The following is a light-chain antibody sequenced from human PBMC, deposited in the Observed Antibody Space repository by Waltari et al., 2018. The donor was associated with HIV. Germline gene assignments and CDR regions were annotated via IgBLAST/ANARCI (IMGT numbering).Light chain of an antibody. CDR1: ALPNQY. CDR3: QSADISDYYLVL. V-gene: IGLV3-25*03. J-gene: IGLJ3*02. Sequence: SYELTQPPSVSVSPGQTARITSSGDALPNQYHYWYQQKPGQAPVLMIYKDSQRPSGIPERFSGSTSGTTVTLTISGVQAEDEADYYCQSADISDYYLVLFGGGTKLTVL. CDR2: KDS.